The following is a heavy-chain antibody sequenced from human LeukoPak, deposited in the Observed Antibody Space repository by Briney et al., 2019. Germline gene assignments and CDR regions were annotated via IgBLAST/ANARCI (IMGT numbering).Heavy chain of an antibody. CDR3: ARDGYSGSDAL. CDR2: IYHSGST. D-gene: IGHD5-12*01. J-gene: IGHJ4*02. V-gene: IGHV4-59*01. CDR1: GGSISTYY. Sequence: SETLSLTCTVSGGSISTYYWSWIRQPPGKRLEWIGYIYHSGSTNYNPSLKSRVTISVDTSQNQFSLNLSSVTAADTAIYYCARDGYSGSDALWGQGTLVTVSS.